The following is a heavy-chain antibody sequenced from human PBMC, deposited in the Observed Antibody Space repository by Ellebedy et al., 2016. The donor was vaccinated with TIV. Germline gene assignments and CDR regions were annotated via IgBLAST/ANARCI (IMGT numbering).Heavy chain of an antibody. V-gene: IGHV1-69*13. CDR1: GGTFSSYA. D-gene: IGHD3-10*01. Sequence: SVKVSCXASGGTFSSYAISWVRQAPGQGLEWMGGIIPIFGTANYAQKFQGRVTITADESTSTAYMELSSLRSEDTAVYYCARVLGELLYTRYYFDYWGQGTLVTVSS. J-gene: IGHJ4*02. CDR2: IIPIFGTA. CDR3: ARVLGELLYTRYYFDY.